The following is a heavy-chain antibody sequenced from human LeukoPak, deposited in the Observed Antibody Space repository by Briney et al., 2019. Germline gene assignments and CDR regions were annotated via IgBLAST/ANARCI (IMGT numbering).Heavy chain of an antibody. CDR1: GFTFSSYG. J-gene: IGHJ4*02. CDR2: ISYDGSNK. V-gene: IGHV3-30*18. D-gene: IGHD5-12*01. CDR3: AKDQVIVATIPLGY. Sequence: GGSLRLSCAASGFTFSSYGMHWVRQAPGKGLEWVAVISYDGSNKYYADSVKGRFTISRDNSKNTLYLQMNSLRAEDTAVYYCAKDQVIVATIPLGYWGQGTLVTVSS.